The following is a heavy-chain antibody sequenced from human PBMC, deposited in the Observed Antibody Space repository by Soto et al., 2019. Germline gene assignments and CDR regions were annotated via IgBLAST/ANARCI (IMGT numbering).Heavy chain of an antibody. V-gene: IGHV3-74*01. CDR2: IDSDGSRT. CDR1: GLPFSSHW. D-gene: IGHD3-16*01. J-gene: IGHJ3*02. Sequence: EVQLVESGGGLVQPGGSRRLSCAASGLPFSSHWMHWVRQAPGKGLVWVSRIDSDGSRTNYEDSVKGRFTISRDNAKNKVYLQMTGLRVEETAVYYFARGVRGADGLDIWGQGTMVTVSS. CDR3: ARGVRGADGLDI.